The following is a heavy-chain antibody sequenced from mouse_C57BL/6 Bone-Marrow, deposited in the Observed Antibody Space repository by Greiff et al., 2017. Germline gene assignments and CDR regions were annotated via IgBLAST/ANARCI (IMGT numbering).Heavy chain of an antibody. CDR1: GYTFPSYG. D-gene: IGHD1-2*01. CDR2: IYPRRGNT. CDR3: ARGRPRRGYFDY. J-gene: IGHJ2*01. V-gene: IGHV1-81*01. Sequence: VKLMESGAELARPGASVKLSCKASGYTFPSYGISWVKQRTGQGLAWIGEIYPRRGNTYYNEKFKGKATLTADKSSSTAYMELRSLTSEDSAVYFCARGRPRRGYFDYWGQGTTRTVSS.